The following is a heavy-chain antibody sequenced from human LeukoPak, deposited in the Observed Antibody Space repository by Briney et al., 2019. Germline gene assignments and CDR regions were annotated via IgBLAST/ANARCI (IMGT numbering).Heavy chain of an antibody. CDR3: ARWNGSGSCLDY. V-gene: IGHV4-59*12. D-gene: IGHD3-10*01. CDR2: IYYSGST. CDR1: GGSISSYY. Sequence: SETLSLTCTVSGGSISSYYWSWIRQPPGKGLEWIGYIYYSGSTNYNPSLKSRVTISVDTSKNQFSLKLSSVTAADTAVYYCARWNGSGSCLDYWGQGTLVTVSS. J-gene: IGHJ4*02.